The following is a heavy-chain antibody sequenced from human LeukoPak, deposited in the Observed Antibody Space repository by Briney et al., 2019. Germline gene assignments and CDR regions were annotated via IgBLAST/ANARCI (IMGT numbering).Heavy chain of an antibody. Sequence: GGSLRLSCSASGFTFSSYGMHWVRQAPGKGLEWVAAISHSGGATYYADSVKGRFTISRDNSKNTLYLQMTSLRAEDTAVYYCAKANIRREPMVTAIVYDYWGQGTPVTVSS. D-gene: IGHD2-21*02. CDR1: GFTFSSYG. CDR3: AKANIRREPMVTAIVYDY. J-gene: IGHJ4*02. CDR2: ISHSGGAT. V-gene: IGHV3-23*01.